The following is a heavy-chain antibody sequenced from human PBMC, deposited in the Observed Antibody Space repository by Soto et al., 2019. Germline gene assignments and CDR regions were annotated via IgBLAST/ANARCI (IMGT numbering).Heavy chain of an antibody. CDR2: ISYDGSNK. Sequence: QVQLVESGGGVVQPGRSLRLSCAASGFTFSSYGMHWVRQAPGKGLEWVAVISYDGSNKYYADSVKGRFTISRDNSKNTLYLQMNSLRAEDTAVYYWAKALNDYSKALPWFDPWGQGTLVTVSS. CDR1: GFTFSSYG. J-gene: IGHJ5*02. CDR3: AKALNDYSKALPWFDP. V-gene: IGHV3-30*18. D-gene: IGHD4-4*01.